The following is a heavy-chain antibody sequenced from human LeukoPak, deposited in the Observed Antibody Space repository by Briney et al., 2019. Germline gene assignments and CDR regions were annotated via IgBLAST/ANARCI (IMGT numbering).Heavy chain of an antibody. D-gene: IGHD3-3*01. Sequence: GASVKVSCKASGYTLTSYGISWVRQAPGQGLEWMGWISAYNGNTRYAQKLQGRVTMTRDMSTTTVYMELSSLRSEDTAVYYCARGPHRRTYDRDNWFDPWGQGTLVTVSS. J-gene: IGHJ5*02. CDR2: ISAYNGNT. CDR1: GYTLTSYG. CDR3: ARGPHRRTYDRDNWFDP. V-gene: IGHV1-18*01.